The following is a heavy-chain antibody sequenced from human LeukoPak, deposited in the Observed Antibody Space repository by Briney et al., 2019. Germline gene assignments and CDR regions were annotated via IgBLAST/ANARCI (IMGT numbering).Heavy chain of an antibody. CDR2: IYYSGST. CDR3: ARVDGDYVRLGAFDI. J-gene: IGHJ3*02. Sequence: SETLSLTCTVSGGSISSGDYYWSWIRQPPGKGLEWIGYIYYSGSTYYNPSLKSRVTVSVDTSKNQFSLKLSSVTAADTAVYYRARVDGDYVRLGAFDIWGQGTMVTVSS. CDR1: GGSISSGDYY. D-gene: IGHD4-17*01. V-gene: IGHV4-30-4*01.